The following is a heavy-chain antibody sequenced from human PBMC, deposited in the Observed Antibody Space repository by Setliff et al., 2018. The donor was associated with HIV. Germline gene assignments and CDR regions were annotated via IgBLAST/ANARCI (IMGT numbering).Heavy chain of an antibody. Sequence: SETLSLTCAVYDGSFSDYYWTWIRQTPGEGLEWIGEICHTGSTNYNPSLKSRVTISVDTSKNQFSLRLTSVTAADTAVYYCARGRDFIVRHLHFTAGGAYDVWGPGTLVTVSS. CDR3: ARGRDFIVRHLHFTAGGAYDV. V-gene: IGHV4-34*01. J-gene: IGHJ3*01. D-gene: IGHD2-21*01. CDR2: ICHTGST. CDR1: DGSFSDYY.